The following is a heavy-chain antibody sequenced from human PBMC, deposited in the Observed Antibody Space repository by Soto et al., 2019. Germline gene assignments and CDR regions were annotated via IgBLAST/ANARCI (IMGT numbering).Heavy chain of an antibody. CDR2: ISYDGSNK. J-gene: IGHJ6*02. D-gene: IGHD3-10*01. CDR3: ARGLPMVRGVMHYYGMDV. V-gene: IGHV3-30-3*01. Sequence: GGSLRLSCAASGFTFSSYAMHWVRQAPGKGLEWVAVISYDGSNKYYADSVKGRFTISRDNSKNTLYLQMNSLRAEDTAVYYCARGLPMVRGVMHYYGMDVWGQGTTVTVSS. CDR1: GFTFSSYA.